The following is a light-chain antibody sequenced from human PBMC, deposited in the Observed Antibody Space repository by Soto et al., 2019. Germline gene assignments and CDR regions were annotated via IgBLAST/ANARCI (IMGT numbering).Light chain of an antibody. CDR1: QSITTW. J-gene: IGKJ1*01. CDR3: QHYNSHSRT. Sequence: DIQMTQSPSTLSASVGDRVTITCRASQSITTWLAWYQQKPGKAPKLLIYDASSLKSGVPLRFSGSGSGTEFTLTISSLQAEDFATYYCQHYNSHSRTFGQGTKLYIK. CDR2: DAS. V-gene: IGKV1-5*01.